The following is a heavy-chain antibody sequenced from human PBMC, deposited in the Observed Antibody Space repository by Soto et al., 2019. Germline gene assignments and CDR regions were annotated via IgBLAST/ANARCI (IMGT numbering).Heavy chain of an antibody. CDR2: IKSKTDGGTT. J-gene: IGHJ4*02. Sequence: GGSLRLSCAASGFTFSNAWMSWVRQAPGKGLEWVGRIKSKTDGGTTDYAAPVKGRFTISRDDSKNTLYLQMNSLKTEDTAVYYCKTGPRGVITRCWGQGTLVTVSS. CDR3: KTGPRGVITRC. D-gene: IGHD3-22*01. V-gene: IGHV3-15*01. CDR1: GFTFSNAW.